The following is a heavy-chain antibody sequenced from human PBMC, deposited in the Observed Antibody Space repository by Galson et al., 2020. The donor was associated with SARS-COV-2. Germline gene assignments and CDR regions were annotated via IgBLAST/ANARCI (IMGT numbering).Heavy chain of an antibody. Sequence: GGSLRLSCAASGFTFSSYAMHWVRQAPGKGLEWVAVISYDGSNKYYADSVKGRFTISRDNSKNTLYLQMNSLRAEDTAVYYCAHSVLLWFGELSHWGQGTLVTVSS. CDR1: GFTFSSYA. CDR2: ISYDGSNK. D-gene: IGHD3-10*01. J-gene: IGHJ4*02. CDR3: AHSVLLWFGELSH. V-gene: IGHV3-30*04.